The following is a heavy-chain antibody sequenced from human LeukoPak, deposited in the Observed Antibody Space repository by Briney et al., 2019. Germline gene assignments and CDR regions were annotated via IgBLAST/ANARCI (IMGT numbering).Heavy chain of an antibody. J-gene: IGHJ4*02. CDR2: IYYSGST. CDR1: GGSISSGYYY. CDR3: ARAGVELVAATSFDY. Sequence: SQTLSLTCTVSGGSISSGYYYWGWIRQPPGKGLEWIGYIYYSGSTYYNPSLKSRVTISVDTSKNQFSLKLSSVTAADTAVYYCARAGVELVAATSFDYRGQGTLVTVSS. V-gene: IGHV4-30-4*01. D-gene: IGHD2-15*01.